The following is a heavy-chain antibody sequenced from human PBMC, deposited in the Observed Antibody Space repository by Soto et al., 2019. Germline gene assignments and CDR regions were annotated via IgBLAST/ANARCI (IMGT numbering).Heavy chain of an antibody. J-gene: IGHJ6*02. D-gene: IGHD4-17*01. V-gene: IGHV4-4*02. CDR1: GDSISSNNW. CDR3: ARRSRPTDYYSGLDV. CDR2: VNHGGST. Sequence: QLQLQESGPALVKPSGTLALTCAVSGDSISSNNWWTWVRQPPGKGLEWIGQVNHGGSTNYNPSLKSRVTMSVDKSKNQLSLKVNSVTAADTAVYYCARRSRPTDYYSGLDVWGQGTTVTVSS.